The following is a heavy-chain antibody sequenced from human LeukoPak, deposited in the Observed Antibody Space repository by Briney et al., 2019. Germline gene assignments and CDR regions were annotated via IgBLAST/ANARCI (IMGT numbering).Heavy chain of an antibody. D-gene: IGHD3-10*01. CDR1: GGSISSSSYY. Sequence: LETLSLTCTVSGGSISSSSYYWGWIRQPPGKGLEWIGSIYYSGSTYYNPSLKSRVTISVDTSKNQFSLKLSSVTAADTAVCYCARQGWFGELLSPLDYWGQGTLVTVSS. CDR2: IYYSGST. J-gene: IGHJ4*02. CDR3: ARQGWFGELLSPLDY. V-gene: IGHV4-39*01.